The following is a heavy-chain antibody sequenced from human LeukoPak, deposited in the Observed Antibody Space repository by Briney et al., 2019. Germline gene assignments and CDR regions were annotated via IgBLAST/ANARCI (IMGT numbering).Heavy chain of an antibody. CDR1: GFTFSRYG. J-gene: IGHJ6*03. CDR2: ISYDASNK. Sequence: GRSLRLSCAASGFTFSRYGMHWVRQTPGKGLEWVAVISYDASNKYYADSVKGRFTISRDNSKNTLYLQMNSLRAEDTAVYYCAKELAGATNSYYYYYYMDVRGKGTTVTISS. D-gene: IGHD1-26*01. CDR3: AKELAGATNSYYYYYYMDV. V-gene: IGHV3-30*18.